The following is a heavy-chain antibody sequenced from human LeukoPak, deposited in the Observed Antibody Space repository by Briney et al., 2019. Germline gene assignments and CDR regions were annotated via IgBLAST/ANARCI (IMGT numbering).Heavy chain of an antibody. J-gene: IGHJ6*02. CDR2: INGGNGNT. CDR1: GYTFTSYT. V-gene: IGHV1-3*01. D-gene: IGHD6-13*01. CDR3: ARDLWVAAAGNYGMDV. Sequence: AASVKVSCKASGYTFTSYTIHWVRQAPGQRLEWMGWINGGNGNTKYTQKFQGRVTNIRDTSASTAYMELSSLRFEDTAVYYCARDLWVAAAGNYGMDVWGQGTTVTVSS.